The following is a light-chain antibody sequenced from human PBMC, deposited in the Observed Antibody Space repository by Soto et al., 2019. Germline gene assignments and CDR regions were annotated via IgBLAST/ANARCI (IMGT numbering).Light chain of an antibody. Sequence: DIQMTQAPSSLSTSVGDRVTITCRASQNISSYLHWYQQKPGKAPKLLIYGASSLQSGVPPRFSGSGSGTDFTLTINSLQPEDFATYYCQQTYSSLITFGQGTRLEIK. CDR1: QNISSY. CDR3: QQTYSSLIT. V-gene: IGKV1-39*01. J-gene: IGKJ5*01. CDR2: GAS.